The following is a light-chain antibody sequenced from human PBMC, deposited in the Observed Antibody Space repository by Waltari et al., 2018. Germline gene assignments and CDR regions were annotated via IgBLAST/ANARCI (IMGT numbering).Light chain of an antibody. CDR1: QSISTY. CDR3: QQRGSWPLT. Sequence: EIVLTQSPATLSLSPGERATLSCRASQSISTYLAWYQQKPGQAPRLLMDNASNRTTGIPARCSGSGTGTAFPLPVSSLEPEDFAVYYCQQRGSWPLTFGGGTKVEIK. J-gene: IGKJ4*01. CDR2: NAS. V-gene: IGKV3-11*01.